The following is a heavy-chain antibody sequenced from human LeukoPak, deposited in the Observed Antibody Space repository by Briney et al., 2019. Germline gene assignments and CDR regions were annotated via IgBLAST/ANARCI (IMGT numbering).Heavy chain of an antibody. J-gene: IGHJ6*03. CDR3: ARVIVANYYYYMDV. V-gene: IGHV3-23*01. CDR2: ISGSGGTT. Sequence: PGGSLRLSCAASGFTFSSYGMSWVRQAPGKGLEWVSAISGSGGTTYYADSVKGRFTISRDNAKNSLYLQMNSLRAEDTAVYYCARVIVANYYYYMDVWGKGTTVTVSS. CDR1: GFTFSSYG. D-gene: IGHD3-16*02.